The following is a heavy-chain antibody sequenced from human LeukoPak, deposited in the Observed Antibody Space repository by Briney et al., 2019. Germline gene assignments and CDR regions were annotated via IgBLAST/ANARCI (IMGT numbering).Heavy chain of an antibody. J-gene: IGHJ4*02. Sequence: PGRSLRLSCAASGFTFSHYSMHWVRQVPGKGLEWVSAISASGGSTYYADSVKGRFTISRDNSKNTLYLQMNSLRAEDTAVYYCAKDRYGDYVRTFDYWGQGTLVTVSS. CDR3: AKDRYGDYVRTFDY. CDR1: GFTFSHYS. V-gene: IGHV3-23*01. CDR2: ISASGGST. D-gene: IGHD4-17*01.